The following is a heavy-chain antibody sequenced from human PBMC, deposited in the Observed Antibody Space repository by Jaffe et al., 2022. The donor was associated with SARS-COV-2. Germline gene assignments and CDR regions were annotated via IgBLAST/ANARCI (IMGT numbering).Heavy chain of an antibody. D-gene: IGHD4-17*01. Sequence: QVQLQESGPGLVKPSQTLSLTCTVSGGSISSGSYYWSWIRQPAGKGLEWIGRIYTSGSTNYNPSLKSRVTISVDTSKNQFSLKLSSVTAADTAVYYCAKERYHDYGDYYYFDYWGQGTLVTVSS. V-gene: IGHV4-61*02. CDR3: AKERYHDYGDYYYFDY. CDR1: GGSISSGSYY. CDR2: IYTSGST. J-gene: IGHJ4*02.